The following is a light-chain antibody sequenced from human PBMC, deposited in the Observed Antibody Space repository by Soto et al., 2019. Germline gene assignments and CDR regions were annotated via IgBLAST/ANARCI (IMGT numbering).Light chain of an antibody. J-gene: IGKJ4*01. CDR1: QSVSSN. CDR2: GAS. Sequence: EVVMTQSPATLSVSLGDRATLSCRASQSVSSNLAWYQQKPGQAPRFLIYGASTRATGIPARFSGSGSGTEFTLTISSLQSEDFAVYSCQQYNNWPLTFGGGAKVDIK. CDR3: QQYNNWPLT. V-gene: IGKV3-15*01.